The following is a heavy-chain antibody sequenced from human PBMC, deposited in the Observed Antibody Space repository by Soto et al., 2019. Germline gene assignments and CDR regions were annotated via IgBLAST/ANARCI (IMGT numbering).Heavy chain of an antibody. CDR2: ISGSGGRT. D-gene: IGHD1-26*01. Sequence: EVQLLESGGGLVQPGGSLRLSCAASEFTFSSYGMSWVRQAPGKGLEWVSSISGSGGRTFYVDSVKGRFTISRDNSNNSLDLQMNSLRADDTAVYYCAKEPHTTTTWYYFEYWGQGTLVTVSS. J-gene: IGHJ4*02. CDR1: EFTFSSYG. CDR3: AKEPHTTTTWYYFEY. V-gene: IGHV3-23*01.